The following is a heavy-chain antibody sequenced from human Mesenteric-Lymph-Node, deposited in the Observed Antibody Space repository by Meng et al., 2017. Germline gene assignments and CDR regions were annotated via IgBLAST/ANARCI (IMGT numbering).Heavy chain of an antibody. D-gene: IGHD6-13*01. Sequence: ASVKVSCKASGYTFTSYYMHWVRQAPGQGLEWLGIINPSGGSTSYAQKFQGRVTMTRDTSTSTVYMELSSLRSEDTAVYYCARDSRAEAGTLLAFDIWGQGTRVTVSS. J-gene: IGHJ3*02. CDR1: GYTFTSYY. V-gene: IGHV1-46*01. CDR3: ARDSRAEAGTLLAFDI. CDR2: INPSGGST.